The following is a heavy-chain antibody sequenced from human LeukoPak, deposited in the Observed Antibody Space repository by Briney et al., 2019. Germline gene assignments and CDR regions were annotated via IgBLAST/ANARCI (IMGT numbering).Heavy chain of an antibody. CDR3: ARVNGLPYYFDY. CDR1: GGSFSGYY. J-gene: IGHJ4*02. Sequence: SETLSLTCAVYGGSFSGYYWSWIRQPPGKGLEWIGEINHSGSTNYNPSLKGRVTISVDTSKNQFSLKLSSVTAADTAVYYCARVNGLPYYFDYWGQGTLVTVSS. V-gene: IGHV4-34*01. D-gene: IGHD3-16*01. CDR2: INHSGST.